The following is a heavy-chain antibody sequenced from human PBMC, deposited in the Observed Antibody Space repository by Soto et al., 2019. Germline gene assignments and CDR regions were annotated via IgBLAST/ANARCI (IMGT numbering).Heavy chain of an antibody. D-gene: IGHD3-10*01. V-gene: IGHV3-30*02. CDR3: AKGSYGSGSKTLDY. CDR2: ISSDGSNK. J-gene: IGHJ4*02. Sequence: GGSLRLSCATSGFSFSSFGIHWVRQAPGKGLEWVTMISSDGSNKYYADPVKGRFTISRDNSKNTLSLQMNSLRAEDTAIYYCAKGSYGSGSKTLDYWGQGTLVTVSS. CDR1: GFSFSSFG.